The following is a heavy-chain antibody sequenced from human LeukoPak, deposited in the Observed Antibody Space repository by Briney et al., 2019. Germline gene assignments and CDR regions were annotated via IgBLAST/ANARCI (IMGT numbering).Heavy chain of an antibody. D-gene: IGHD3-16*01. V-gene: IGHV3-64*01. Sequence: PGGSLRVSCAASGFSLSSYTMHWVRQAPGKGLESVSAISSNGDSTYYMNSVKDRFTISRDNSKNTVYLQMGSLRPEDMAVYYCGREVDGGFDPWGQGTLVTVSS. CDR3: GREVDGGFDP. CDR1: GFSLSSYT. CDR2: ISSNGDST. J-gene: IGHJ5*02.